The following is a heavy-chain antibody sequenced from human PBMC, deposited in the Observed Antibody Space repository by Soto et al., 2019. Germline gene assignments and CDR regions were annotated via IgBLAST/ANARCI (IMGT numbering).Heavy chain of an antibody. Sequence: QVQLVQSGAEVKKPGASVKVSCKASGYTFSAYSINWVRQAPGQGLEWMGWINPASGSTNYAQNFQGRVTMTRDTSITTVYMKLSSLKSDDTAVYYCAREGYQTISSGPGDWFDPWGQGTLVTVSS. J-gene: IGHJ5*02. CDR3: AREGYQTISSGPGDWFDP. CDR1: GYTFSAYS. CDR2: INPASGST. V-gene: IGHV1-2*02. D-gene: IGHD2-8*02.